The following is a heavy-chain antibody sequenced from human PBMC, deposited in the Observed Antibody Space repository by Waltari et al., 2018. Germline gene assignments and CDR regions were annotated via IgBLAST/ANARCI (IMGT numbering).Heavy chain of an antibody. V-gene: IGHV4-61*02. CDR3: ARDLGYCSSTSCYGGFFDY. Sequence: QVQLQESGPGLVKPSQTLSLTCTVSGGSISSGSYYWSWIRQPAGKGLEWIGRIYTSGSTNYNPSLKSRVTISVDTSKNQFSLKLSSVTAADTAVYYCARDLGYCSSTSCYGGFFDYWGQGTLVTVSS. CDR2: IYTSGST. D-gene: IGHD2-2*01. CDR1: GGSISSGSYY. J-gene: IGHJ4*02.